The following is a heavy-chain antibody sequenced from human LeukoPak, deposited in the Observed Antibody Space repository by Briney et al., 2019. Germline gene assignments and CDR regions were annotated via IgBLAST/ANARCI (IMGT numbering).Heavy chain of an antibody. CDR3: ARGTYYYDSSGLY. CDR1: GYSISSGYY. D-gene: IGHD3-22*01. Sequence: SETLSLTCTVSGYSISSGYYWGWIRQPPGKGLEWIGSIYHSGSTNYNPSLKSRVTISVDTSKNQFSLKLSSVTAADTAVYYCARGTYYYDSSGLYWGQGTLVTVSS. J-gene: IGHJ4*02. V-gene: IGHV4-38-2*02. CDR2: IYHSGST.